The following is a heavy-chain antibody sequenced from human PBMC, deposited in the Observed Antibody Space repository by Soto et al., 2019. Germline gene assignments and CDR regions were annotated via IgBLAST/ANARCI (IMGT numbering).Heavy chain of an antibody. Sequence: QVQLVQSGAEVKKPGASVKVSCKASGYTFTNYGISCVRQAPGHWLEWVGWLSAYNGNINYAQKLQGRVTKTTDTSTSTAYMELRSLRADDTAMYYCASSYCGGNCYSKLPLYYYYYGMEVWGQGTTVTVSS. CDR1: GYTFTNYG. CDR3: ASSYCGGNCYSKLPLYYYYYGMEV. V-gene: IGHV1-18*01. CDR2: LSAYNGNI. D-gene: IGHD2-21*02. J-gene: IGHJ6*02.